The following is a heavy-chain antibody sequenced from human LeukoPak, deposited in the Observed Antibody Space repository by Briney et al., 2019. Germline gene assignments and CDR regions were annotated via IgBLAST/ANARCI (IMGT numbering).Heavy chain of an antibody. V-gene: IGHV3-13*01. CDR1: GFTFSDYD. J-gene: IGHJ4*02. D-gene: IGHD1-1*01. Sequence: PGGSLRLSCAASGFTFSDYDMHWVRQATGKGLEWVSAIGTAGDTYYTGSVKGRFTISRENAKNSLYLQMNSLRAGDTAVYYCARVAKERVGGVYYFDYWGQGTLFTLP. CDR2: IGTAGDT. CDR3: ARVAKERVGGVYYFDY.